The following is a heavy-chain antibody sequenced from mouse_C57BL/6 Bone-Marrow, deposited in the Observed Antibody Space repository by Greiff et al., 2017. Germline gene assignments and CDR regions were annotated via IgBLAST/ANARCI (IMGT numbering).Heavy chain of an antibody. CDR3: ARGIYGGY. D-gene: IGHD1-1*01. CDR1: VFTFSSYA. CDR2: ISDGGSYT. V-gene: IGHV5-4*01. J-gene: IGHJ3*02. Sequence: VQLKESGGGLVKPGGSLKLSCAASVFTFSSYAMSWVRQTPEKRLEWVATISDGGSYTYYPDNVKGRFTISRDNAKNNLYLQMSHLKSEDTAMYYCARGIYGGYWGQGTLVTVSA.